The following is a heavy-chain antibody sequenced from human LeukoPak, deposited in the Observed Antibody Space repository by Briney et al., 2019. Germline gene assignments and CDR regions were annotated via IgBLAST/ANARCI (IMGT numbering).Heavy chain of an antibody. CDR3: AREAQWLVLGNDAFDI. D-gene: IGHD6-19*01. V-gene: IGHV3-7*01. CDR2: IRQDGNER. CDR1: GFTFSSYA. Sequence: GGSLRLSCAASGFTFSSYAMHWVRQAPGKGLEWVANIRQDGNERFFVDSVKGRFSISRDNAKNSLYLQMNSLRAEDTAVYYCAREAQWLVLGNDAFDIWGQGTMVTVSS. J-gene: IGHJ3*02.